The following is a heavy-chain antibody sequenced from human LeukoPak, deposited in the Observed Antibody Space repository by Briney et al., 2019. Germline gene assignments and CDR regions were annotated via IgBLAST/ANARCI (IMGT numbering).Heavy chain of an antibody. J-gene: IGHJ4*02. CDR3: ARAQYSDILTGPSDY. D-gene: IGHD3-9*01. CDR1: GFSVSSYA. Sequence: GGSLRLSCAASGFSVSSYAMSWVRQAPGKGLEWVSGISGSGISTHYADSVKGRFTISRDKSKNTLYLQMNSLRVEDTAVYYCARAQYSDILTGPSDYWGQGTLSPSPQ. CDR2: ISGSGIST. V-gene: IGHV3-23*01.